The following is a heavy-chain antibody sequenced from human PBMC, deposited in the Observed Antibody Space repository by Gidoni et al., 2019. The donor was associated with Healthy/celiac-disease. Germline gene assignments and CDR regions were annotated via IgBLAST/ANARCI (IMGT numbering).Heavy chain of an antibody. CDR3: ARGHYDFWSGYYTMDGRPYYFDY. CDR1: GGSISSGDYS. Sequence: QVQLQESGPGLVKPSQTLSLTCTVSGGSISSGDYSWSWIRQPPGKGLEWIGYIYYSGSTYYNPSLKSRVTISVDTSKNQFSLKLSSVTAADTAVYYCARGHYDFWSGYYTMDGRPYYFDYWGQGTLVTVSS. D-gene: IGHD3-3*01. V-gene: IGHV4-30-4*01. J-gene: IGHJ4*02. CDR2: IYYSGST.